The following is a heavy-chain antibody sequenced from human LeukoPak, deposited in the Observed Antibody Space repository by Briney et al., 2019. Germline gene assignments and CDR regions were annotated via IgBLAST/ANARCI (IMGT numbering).Heavy chain of an antibody. Sequence: PSETLSLTCTVSGGSIRSTSYYWGWIRQPPGKGLEWLGSVHYSGSTYDNPSLKSRVTISVDTSKDQFSLKLISVTAADTAVYYCARRSTVAGSGRFDPWGQGTLVTVSS. V-gene: IGHV4-39*01. J-gene: IGHJ5*02. CDR3: ARRSTVAGSGRFDP. CDR2: VHYSGST. D-gene: IGHD6-19*01. CDR1: GGSIRSTSYY.